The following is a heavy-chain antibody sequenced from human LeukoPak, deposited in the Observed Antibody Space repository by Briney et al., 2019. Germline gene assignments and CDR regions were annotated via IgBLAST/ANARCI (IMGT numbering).Heavy chain of an antibody. CDR1: GFTFSSYD. CDR3: ARGVEYYDFWSGYSDLYYFDY. D-gene: IGHD3-3*01. J-gene: IGHJ4*02. CDR2: IGTAGDT. V-gene: IGHV3-13*01. Sequence: PGGSLRLSCAASGFTFSSYDMHWVRQATGKGLDWVSAIGTAGDTYYPGSVKGRFTISRENAKNSLYLQMNSLRAGDTAVYYCARGVEYYDFWSGYSDLYYFDYWGQGTLVTVSS.